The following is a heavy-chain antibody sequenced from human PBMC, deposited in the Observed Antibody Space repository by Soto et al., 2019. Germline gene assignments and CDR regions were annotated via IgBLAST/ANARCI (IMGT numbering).Heavy chain of an antibody. CDR3: ARWYSSRGFDH. J-gene: IGHJ4*02. CDR1: GYTFTSYA. Sequence: QVQLVQSGAEEKKPGASVKVSCKASGYTFTSYAMHWVRQAPGQRLEWMGWINAGNGNTKFSQKFQGRVTITRDKSESTAHMELSSLRSEDTAVYYCARWYSSRGFDHWGQGTLVTVSS. CDR2: INAGNGNT. D-gene: IGHD6-13*01. V-gene: IGHV1-3*05.